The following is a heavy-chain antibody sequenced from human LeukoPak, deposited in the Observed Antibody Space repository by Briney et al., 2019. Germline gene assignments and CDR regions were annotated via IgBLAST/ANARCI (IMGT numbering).Heavy chain of an antibody. J-gene: IGHJ5*02. CDR3: AKYALGGSYKGNWFDP. Sequence: GRSLRLSCAASGFTFSSYGMHWVRQAPGKGLEWVAFISYDGSNKYYADSVKGRFTISRDNSKNTLYLQMNSLRAEDTAVYYCAKYALGGSYKGNWFDPWGQGTLVTVS. CDR1: GFTFSSYG. D-gene: IGHD1-26*01. CDR2: ISYDGSNK. V-gene: IGHV3-30*18.